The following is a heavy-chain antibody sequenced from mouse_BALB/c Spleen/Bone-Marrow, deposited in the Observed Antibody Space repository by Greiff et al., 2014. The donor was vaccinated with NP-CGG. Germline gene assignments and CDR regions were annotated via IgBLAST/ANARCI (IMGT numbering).Heavy chain of an antibody. V-gene: IGHV1-15*01. Sequence: QVQLKESGAELVRPGASVKLSCKALGYTFTDYEMHWVKQTPVHGLEWIGTIHPGSGGAAYNQKFKGKATLTADKSSSTAYMELSSLTSEDSAVYYCTREGLRGAGIAYWGQGTLVTVSA. CDR2: IHPGSGGA. J-gene: IGHJ3*01. CDR1: GYTFTDYE. D-gene: IGHD2-4*01. CDR3: TREGLRGAGIAY.